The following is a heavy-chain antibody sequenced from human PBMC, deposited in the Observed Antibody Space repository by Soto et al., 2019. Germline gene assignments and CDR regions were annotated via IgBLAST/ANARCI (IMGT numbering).Heavy chain of an antibody. CDR3: AMSIVVVTALDY. D-gene: IGHD2-21*02. CDR2: INAGNGNT. CDR1: GYTFTSYA. J-gene: IGHJ4*02. V-gene: IGHV1-3*01. Sequence: ASVKVSCKASGYTFTSYAMHWVRQAPGQRLEWMGWINAGNGNTKYSQKFQGRVTITRDTSASTAYMELSSLRSEDTAVYYCAMSIVVVTALDYWGQGTLVTVSS.